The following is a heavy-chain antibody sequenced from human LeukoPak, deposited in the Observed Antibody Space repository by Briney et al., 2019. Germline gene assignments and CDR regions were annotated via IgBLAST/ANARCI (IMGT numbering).Heavy chain of an antibody. V-gene: IGHV4-4*07. CDR2: IYTSGST. CDR3: ARDRKRSSGWWDFDY. D-gene: IGHD6-19*01. J-gene: IGHJ4*02. Sequence: SETLSLTCTVSGGSISSYYWSWLRQPAGKGLEWIGRIYTSGSTNYNPSLKSRVTMSVDTSKNQFSLKLSSVTAADTAVYYCARDRKRSSGWWDFDYWGQGTLVTVSS. CDR1: GGSISSYY.